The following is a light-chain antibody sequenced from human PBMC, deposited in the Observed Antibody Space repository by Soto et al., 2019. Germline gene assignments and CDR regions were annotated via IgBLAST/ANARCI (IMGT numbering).Light chain of an antibody. J-gene: IGLJ2*01. CDR3: CSYAGGYTHAV. CDR2: EVS. V-gene: IGLV2-14*01. CDR1: SSDVGVYNY. Sequence: QSALTQPASVSGSPGQSITISCTGTSSDVGVYNYVSWYQQHPGKAPKLMIYEVSNRPSGVPDRFSGSKSGNTASLTISGLQAEDEADYYCCSYAGGYTHAVFGGGTKLTVL.